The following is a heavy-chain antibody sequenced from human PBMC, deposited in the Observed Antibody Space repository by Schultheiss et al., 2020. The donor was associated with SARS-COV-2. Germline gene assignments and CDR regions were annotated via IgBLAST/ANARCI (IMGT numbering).Heavy chain of an antibody. CDR2: IRYDGSNK. CDR1: GFTFSSYG. D-gene: IGHD3-9*01. V-gene: IGHV3-30*02. CDR3: AKPHYDILTGYPDY. Sequence: GGSLRLSCAASGFTFSSYGMHWVRQAPGKGLEWVAFIRYDGSNKYYADSVKGRFTISRDNSKNTLYLQMNSLRAEDTAVYYCAKPHYDILTGYPDYWGQGTLVTVPS. J-gene: IGHJ4*02.